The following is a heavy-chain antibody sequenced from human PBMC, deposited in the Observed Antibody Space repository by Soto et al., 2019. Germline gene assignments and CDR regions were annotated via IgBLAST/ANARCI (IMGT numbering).Heavy chain of an antibody. CDR1: GGSIDGYN. Sequence: QVQLQESGPGLVKPSETLSLTCTVSGGSIDGYNCAWIRQPPGKSLEWVGYVYYNGGSRYNPSLESRVTLSMDTSKSQFSLQLRSVTAADTAVYYCVRQGIRNLHGLVDVWGRGTTVTVSS. D-gene: IGHD3-10*01. V-gene: IGHV4-59*08. CDR3: VRQGIRNLHGLVDV. CDR2: VYYNGGS. J-gene: IGHJ6*02.